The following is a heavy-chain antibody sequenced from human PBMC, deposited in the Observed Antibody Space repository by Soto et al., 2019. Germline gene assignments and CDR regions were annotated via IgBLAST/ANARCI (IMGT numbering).Heavy chain of an antibody. J-gene: IGHJ4*02. CDR1: GYSVTSYW. V-gene: IGHV5-10-1*01. Sequence: ESLKISGKGSGYSVTSYWISWVRQMPGKGLEWMGRIDPSDSYTNYSPSFQGHVTISADRSISTAYLRWSSLKAADTAMYYCAKGPHHHAARPSPFDYWGQRTLVTVSS. CDR2: IDPSDSYT. CDR3: AKGPHHHAARPSPFDY. D-gene: IGHD6-6*01.